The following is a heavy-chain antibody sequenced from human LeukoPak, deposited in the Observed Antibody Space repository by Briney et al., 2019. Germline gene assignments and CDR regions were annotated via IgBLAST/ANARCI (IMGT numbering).Heavy chain of an antibody. CDR2: ISGSGGST. Sequence: PGGSLRLSCAASGFTFSSYAMSWVRQAPGKGLEWVSAISGSGGSTYYADSVKGRFTIFRDNSKNTLYLQMNSLRAEDTAVYYSAKDSLYSSGLPYFDYWGQGTLVTVSS. J-gene: IGHJ4*02. V-gene: IGHV3-23*01. D-gene: IGHD6-19*01. CDR3: AKDSLYSSGLPYFDY. CDR1: GFTFSSYA.